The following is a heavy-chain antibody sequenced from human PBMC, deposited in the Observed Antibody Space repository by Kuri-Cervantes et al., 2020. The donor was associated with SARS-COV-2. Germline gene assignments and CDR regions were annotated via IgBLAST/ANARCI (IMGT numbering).Heavy chain of an antibody. V-gene: IGHV1-46*03. CDR2: INPSGGST. Sequence: ASVKVSCKASGYTFTSYYMHWVRQAPGQGLEWMGIINPSGGSTSYARKFQGRVTMTRDTSTSTVYMELSSLRSEDTAVYYCAREGAVVVPAAVRFYYYGMDVWGQGTTVTVSS. D-gene: IGHD2-2*01. CDR3: AREGAVVVPAAVRFYYYGMDV. CDR1: GYTFTSYY. J-gene: IGHJ6*02.